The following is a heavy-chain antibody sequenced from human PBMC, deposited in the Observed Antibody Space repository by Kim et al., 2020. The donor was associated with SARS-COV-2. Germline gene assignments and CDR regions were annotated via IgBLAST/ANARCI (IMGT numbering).Heavy chain of an antibody. CDR1: FYTCTSYF. D-gene: IGHD6-19*01. V-gene: IGHV1-18*01. CDR3: ARKDSSGWYGYYYYGMDV. CDR2: FSAYNGNT. Sequence: ASFHFSFHSSFYTCTSYFISWVRQAPGQGGGWMGWFSAYNGNTNYAQKLQGRVTMTTDTSTSTAYMELRSLRSDDTAVYYCARKDSSGWYGYYYYGMDVWGQGTTVTVSS. J-gene: IGHJ6*02.